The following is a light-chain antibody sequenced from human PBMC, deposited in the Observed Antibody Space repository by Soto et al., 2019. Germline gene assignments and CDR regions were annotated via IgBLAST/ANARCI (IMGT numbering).Light chain of an antibody. CDR2: EGN. V-gene: IGLV2-23*01. J-gene: IGLJ3*02. CDR1: SSDVGSCNC. CDR3: CSSVGSPNWV. Sequence: QSALTQPASVSGSPGQSITISCTGTSSDVGSCNCVSWYQQHPGKAPTLMIYEGNKRPSGISNRFSGSKSGNTASLTISGLQAEDEADYYCCSSVGSPNWVFGGGTKVTVL.